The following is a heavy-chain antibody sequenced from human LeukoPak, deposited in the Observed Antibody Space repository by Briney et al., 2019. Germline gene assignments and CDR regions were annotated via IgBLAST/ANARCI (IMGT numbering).Heavy chain of an antibody. D-gene: IGHD2-2*01. CDR1: GGSISSGGYY. CDR3: ARVATGSSSLGNFDY. Sequence: SETLSLTCTVSGGSISSGGYYWSWIRQPPGKGLEWIGYIYHSGSTYYNPSLESRVTISVDTSKNQFSLKLSSVTAADTAVYYCARVATGSSSLGNFDYWGQGTLVTVSS. J-gene: IGHJ4*02. CDR2: IYHSGST. V-gene: IGHV4-30-2*05.